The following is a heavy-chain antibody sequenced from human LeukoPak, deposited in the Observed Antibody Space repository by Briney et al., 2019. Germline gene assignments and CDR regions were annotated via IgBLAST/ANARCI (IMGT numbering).Heavy chain of an antibody. Sequence: GGSLRLSCAASGFTFSSYSMNWVRQAPGKGLEWVSAISGSGGNTYYADSVKGRFTVSRDNSKNTLYLQMNSLRAEDTAVYYCAGRIQGRYYFDYWGQGTLVTVSS. CDR1: GFTFSSYS. D-gene: IGHD5-18*01. CDR2: ISGSGGNT. CDR3: AGRIQGRYYFDY. V-gene: IGHV3-23*01. J-gene: IGHJ4*02.